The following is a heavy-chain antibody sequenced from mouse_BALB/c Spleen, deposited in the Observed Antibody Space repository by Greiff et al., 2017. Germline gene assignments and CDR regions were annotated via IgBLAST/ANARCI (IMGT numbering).Heavy chain of an antibody. CDR2: IDPANGNT. CDR3: ARGGKGY. J-gene: IGHJ2*01. CDR1: GFNITDTY. V-gene: IGHV14-3*02. Sequence: EVKLQESGAELVKPGASVKLSCTASGFNITDTYMHWVKQRPEQGLEWIGRIDPANGNTKYDPKFQGKATLTVHESSSPAYLQLSSLTSEDSAVFYRARGGKGYWGQGTTLTVSA.